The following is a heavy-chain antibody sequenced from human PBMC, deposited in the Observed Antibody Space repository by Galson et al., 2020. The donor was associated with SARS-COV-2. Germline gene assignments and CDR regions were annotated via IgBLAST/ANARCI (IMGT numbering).Heavy chain of an antibody. V-gene: IGHV4-34*01. Sequence: SETLSLTCAVYGGSFSGYYWSWIRQPPGKGLEWIGEINHSGSTNYNPSLKSRVTISVDTSKNQFSLKLSSVTAADTAVYYCARLRRIQLCLRGELCFDPWGQGTLVTVSS. CDR3: ARLRRIQLCLRGELCFDP. J-gene: IGHJ5*02. CDR2: INHSGST. CDR1: GGSFSGYY. D-gene: IGHD5-18*01.